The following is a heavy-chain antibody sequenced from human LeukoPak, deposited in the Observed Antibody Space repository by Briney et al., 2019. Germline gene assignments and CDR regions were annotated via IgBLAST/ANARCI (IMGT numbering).Heavy chain of an antibody. V-gene: IGHV1-2*02. D-gene: IGHD6-13*01. Sequence: ASVKVSCKASGYTFTGYYMHWVRQAPGQGLEWMGWINPNSGGTNYAQKFQGRVTMTRDTSISTAYMELSRLRSDGTAVYYCASAYSSSCFSCAFDIWGQGTMVTVSS. CDR1: GYTFTGYY. J-gene: IGHJ3*02. CDR3: ASAYSSSCFSCAFDI. CDR2: INPNSGGT.